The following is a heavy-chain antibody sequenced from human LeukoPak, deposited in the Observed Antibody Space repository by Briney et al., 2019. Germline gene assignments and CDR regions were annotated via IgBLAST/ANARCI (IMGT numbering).Heavy chain of an antibody. CDR1: GYTFTSYD. J-gene: IGHJ4*02. CDR3: AGAPHHTKAFDY. V-gene: IGHV1-8*01. D-gene: IGHD1-14*01. Sequence: ASVKVSCKASGYTFTSYDINWVRQATGQGLEWMGWMNPNSGNTGYAQKFQGRVTMTRNTSISTAYMELSSLRSEDTAVYYCAGAPHHTKAFDYGARGTLVTVS. CDR2: MNPNSGNT.